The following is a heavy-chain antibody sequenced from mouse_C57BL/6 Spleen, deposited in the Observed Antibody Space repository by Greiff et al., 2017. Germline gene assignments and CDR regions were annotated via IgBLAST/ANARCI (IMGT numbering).Heavy chain of an antibody. D-gene: IGHD2-4*01. CDR1: GYTFTSYG. CDR2: IYPRSGNT. J-gene: IGHJ1*03. CDR3: ARWEYDYDGGDWYFDV. Sequence: QVQLQQSGAELARPGASVKLSCKASGYTFTSYGISWVKQRTGQGLEWIGEIYPRSGNTYYNEKFKGKATLTADKSSSTAYMELRSLTSEDSAVYFCARWEYDYDGGDWYFDVWGTGTTVTVSS. V-gene: IGHV1-81*01.